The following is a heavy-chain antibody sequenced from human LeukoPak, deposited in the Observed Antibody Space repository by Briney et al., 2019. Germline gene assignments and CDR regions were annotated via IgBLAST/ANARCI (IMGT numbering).Heavy chain of an antibody. CDR3: ARGYCSSTSCYLGY. D-gene: IGHD2-2*01. Sequence: GGSLRLSCAATGFTFSSYSRNWVRQAPGKGLEWVSSISSSSSYIYYADSVKGRFTISRDNAKNSLYLQMNSLRAEDTAVYYCARGYCSSTSCYLGYWGQGTLVTVSS. CDR1: GFTFSSYS. V-gene: IGHV3-21*01. CDR2: ISSSSSYI. J-gene: IGHJ4*02.